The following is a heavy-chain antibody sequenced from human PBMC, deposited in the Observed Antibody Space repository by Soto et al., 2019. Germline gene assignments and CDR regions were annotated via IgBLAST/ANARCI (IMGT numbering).Heavy chain of an antibody. CDR2: ISGSGGST. CDR3: AKPPGIAAAGTVDY. D-gene: IGHD6-13*01. J-gene: IGHJ4*02. V-gene: IGHV3-23*01. Sequence: GGSLRLSCTASGFTFGDYAMSWFRQAPGKGLEWVSAISGSGGSTYYADSVKGRFTISRDNSKNTLYLQMNSLRAEDTAVYYCAKPPGIAAAGTVDYWGQGTLVTVSS. CDR1: GFTFGDYA.